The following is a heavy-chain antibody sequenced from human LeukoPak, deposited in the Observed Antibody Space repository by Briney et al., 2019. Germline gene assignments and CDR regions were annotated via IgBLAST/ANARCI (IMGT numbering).Heavy chain of an antibody. CDR1: GFTFSSYA. CDR3: AKGPNPPRPYYYGSGSYYTY. D-gene: IGHD3-10*01. Sequence: GGSLRLSCAASGFTFSSYAMSWVRQAPGKGLEWVSAISGSGGSTYYADSVKGRFTISRDNSKNTLYLQMNSLRAEDTAVYYCAKGPNPPRPYYYGSGSYYTYWGQGTLVTVSS. V-gene: IGHV3-23*01. CDR2: ISGSGGST. J-gene: IGHJ4*02.